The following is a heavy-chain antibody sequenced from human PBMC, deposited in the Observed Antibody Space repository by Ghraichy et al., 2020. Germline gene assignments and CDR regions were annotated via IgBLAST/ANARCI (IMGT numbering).Heavy chain of an antibody. D-gene: IGHD3-3*01. J-gene: IGHJ6*02. CDR2: INHSGST. CDR3: ARFPITIFGVDYGMDV. CDR1: GGSFSGYY. V-gene: IGHV4-34*01. Sequence: SETRSLTCAVYGGSFSGYYWSWIRQPPGKGLEWIGEINHSGSTNYNPSLKSRVTISVDTSKNQFSLKLSSVTAADTAVYYCARFPITIFGVDYGMDVWGQGTTVTVSS.